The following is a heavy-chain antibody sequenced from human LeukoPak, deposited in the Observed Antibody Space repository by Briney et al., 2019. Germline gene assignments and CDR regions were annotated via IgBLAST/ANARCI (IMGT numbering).Heavy chain of an antibody. Sequence: ASVKVSCKASGYTFTGYYMHWVRLAPGQGLEWMGWINPKSGDTKYAQKFQGRVTMTRDTSITTAYMDLSRLSSDDTAVYYCAREPLYGDLVNGFDYWGQGTLVTVSS. V-gene: IGHV1-2*02. CDR1: GYTFTGYY. D-gene: IGHD4-17*01. CDR3: AREPLYGDLVNGFDY. CDR2: INPKSGDT. J-gene: IGHJ4*02.